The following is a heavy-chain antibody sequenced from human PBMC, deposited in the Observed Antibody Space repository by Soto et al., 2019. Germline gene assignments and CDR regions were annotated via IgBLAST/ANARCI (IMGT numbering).Heavy chain of an antibody. CDR1: GFTFSSYG. Sequence: GGSLRLSCAASGFTFSSYGMHWVRQAPGEGLEWVAVISYDGSNKYYADSVKGRFTISRDNSKNTLYLQMNSLRAEDTAVYYCAKDSSSPPWSGYYLYYYYYGMDVWGQGTTVTVSS. D-gene: IGHD3-3*01. V-gene: IGHV3-30*18. CDR3: AKDSSSPPWSGYYLYYYYYGMDV. CDR2: ISYDGSNK. J-gene: IGHJ6*02.